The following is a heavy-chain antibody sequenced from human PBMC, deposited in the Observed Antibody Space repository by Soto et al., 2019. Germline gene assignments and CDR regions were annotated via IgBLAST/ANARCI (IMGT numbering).Heavy chain of an antibody. D-gene: IGHD2-2*01. CDR3: AKDSKSVSVSAARVYGMDV. J-gene: IGHJ6*02. V-gene: IGHV3-23*01. CDR1: GFMFSSFA. CDR2: TRSNGEHT. Sequence: EVQILESGGGMVQPGGSLRLSCAGSGFMFSSFAMTWVRQAPGKGLEWVSTTRSNGEHTYYADSVKGRFTVSRDNSKNTLFLEMSSLRAEDSAIYHCAKDSKSVSVSAARVYGMDVWGQGTTVTVSS.